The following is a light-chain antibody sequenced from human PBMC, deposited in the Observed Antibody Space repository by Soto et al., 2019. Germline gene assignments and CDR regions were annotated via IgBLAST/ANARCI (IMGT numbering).Light chain of an antibody. CDR1: QGVNTN. V-gene: IGKV3-15*01. CDR2: VAS. Sequence: EIVMTQSPATLSVSPGERATLSCRASQGVNTNLAWYQQKPGQAPQLLIYVASTRATGVPARFNGSGSGTEFTLTITSLPSEDFATYSCQQYNAWPRTFGHGTKV. CDR3: QQYNAWPRT. J-gene: IGKJ1*01.